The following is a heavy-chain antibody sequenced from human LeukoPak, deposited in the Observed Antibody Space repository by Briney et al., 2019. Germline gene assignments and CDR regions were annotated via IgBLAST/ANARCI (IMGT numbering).Heavy chain of an antibody. CDR1: GYTFTSYG. D-gene: IGHD3-9*01. J-gene: IGHJ4*02. CDR2: ISAYNGNT. CDR3: ARVVGDYYDILTGYYLPQPRVDY. V-gene: IGHV1-18*01. Sequence: ASVKVSCKASGYTFTSYGISWVRQAPGQGLEWMGWISAYNGNTNYAQKLQGRVTMTTDTSTSTAYMELRSLRSDDTAVYYCARVVGDYYDILTGYYLPQPRVDYWGRGTLVTVSS.